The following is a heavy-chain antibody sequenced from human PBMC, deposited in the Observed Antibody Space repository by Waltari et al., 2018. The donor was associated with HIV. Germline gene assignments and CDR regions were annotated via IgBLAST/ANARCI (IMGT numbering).Heavy chain of an antibody. CDR1: GFTFASGW. V-gene: IGHV3-7*01. D-gene: IGHD3-22*01. CDR2: IKQDGSEK. J-gene: IGHJ4*02. CDR3: ARDYYDTGNLDH. Sequence: EVQLVESGGGLVQPGGSLSLSGAASGFTFASGWMSWVRQAPGKGPEWVANIKQDGSEKYYVDSVKGRFTISRDNAKNSLFLQMNSLRAEDTAIYYCARDYYDTGNLDHWGQGTLVTVSS.